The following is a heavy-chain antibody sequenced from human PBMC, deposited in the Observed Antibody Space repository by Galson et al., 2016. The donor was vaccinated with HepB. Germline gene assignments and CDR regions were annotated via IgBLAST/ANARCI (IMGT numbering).Heavy chain of an antibody. Sequence: SLRLSCAASGFTVFNNYMTWVRQAPGKGLGWVSLIYSGGSTHYADPVKGRFTISRDSSKNTLYLQMNNLRAEDTAVYYCARVRGEGTLYGMDVWGQGTTVTVSS. V-gene: IGHV3-66*01. J-gene: IGHJ6*02. D-gene: IGHD3-10*01. CDR2: IYSGGST. CDR3: ARVRGEGTLYGMDV. CDR1: GFTVFNNY.